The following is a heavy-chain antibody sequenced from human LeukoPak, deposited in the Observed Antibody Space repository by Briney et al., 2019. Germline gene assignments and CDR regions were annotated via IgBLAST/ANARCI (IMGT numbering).Heavy chain of an antibody. CDR2: IKSISYGGTI. V-gene: IGHV3-15*01. Sequence: GGSLRLSCATSGFIFNDAWMNWVRQAPGKGLEWLGRIKSISYGGTIDYAAPVKGRFTISRDDSKNTLYLQMDSLETEDTAVYYCTRTWPGNTCFNFWGQGTLVTVSS. J-gene: IGHJ4*02. CDR1: GFIFNDAW. CDR3: TRTWPGNTCFNF. D-gene: IGHD1-7*01.